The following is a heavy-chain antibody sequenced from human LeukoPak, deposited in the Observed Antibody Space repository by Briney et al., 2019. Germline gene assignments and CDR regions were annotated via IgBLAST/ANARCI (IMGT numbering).Heavy chain of an antibody. Sequence: GGSLRLSCAASGFTFSSYSMNWVRQAPGKGLEWASSISSSSSYIYYADSVKGRFTISRDNAKNSLYLQMNSLRAEDTAVYYCARGTISDYYYGMDVWGQGTTVTVSS. V-gene: IGHV3-21*01. CDR3: ARGTISDYYYGMDV. CDR1: GFTFSSYS. D-gene: IGHD3-9*01. J-gene: IGHJ6*02. CDR2: ISSSSSYI.